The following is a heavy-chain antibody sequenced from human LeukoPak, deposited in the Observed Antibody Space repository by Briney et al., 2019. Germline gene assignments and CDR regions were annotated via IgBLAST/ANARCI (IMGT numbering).Heavy chain of an antibody. J-gene: IGHJ6*03. CDR2: IKQDGSEK. CDR3: ARDLRGKGRAMDV. V-gene: IGHV3-7*03. Sequence: PGGSLRLSCAASGFTFSSYWMSWVRQAPGKGLEWVANIKQDGSEKYYVDSVEGRFTISRDNAKNSLYLQMNSLRAEDTAVYYCARDLRGKGRAMDVWGKGTTVTISS. D-gene: IGHD4-23*01. CDR1: GFTFSSYW.